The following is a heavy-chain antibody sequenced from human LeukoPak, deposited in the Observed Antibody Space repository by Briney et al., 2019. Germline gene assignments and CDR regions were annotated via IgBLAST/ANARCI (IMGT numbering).Heavy chain of an antibody. CDR1: GGSISSYY. CDR3: ARCYGVAGSIEN. Sequence: VKPSETLSPICTVSGGSISSYYWGWIRQPPGKGLEWIGYIYYSGSTNYNPSLKSRVTISVDTSKNQFSLKLSSVTAADTAVYYCARCYGVAGSIENWGQGTWSPSPQ. J-gene: IGHJ4*02. D-gene: IGHD6-19*01. CDR2: IYYSGST. V-gene: IGHV4-59*01.